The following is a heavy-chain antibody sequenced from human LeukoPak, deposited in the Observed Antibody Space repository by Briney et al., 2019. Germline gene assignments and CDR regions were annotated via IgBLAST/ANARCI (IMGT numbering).Heavy chain of an antibody. D-gene: IGHD3-10*01. CDR3: ARDRGFESYAFDI. J-gene: IGHJ3*02. CDR1: GGSISSYY. CDR2: IYYSGST. Sequence: SETLSHTCTVSGGSISSYYWSWIRQPPGKGLEWIGYIYYSGSTNYNPSLKSRVTISVDTPKNQFSLKLSSVTAADTAVYYCARDRGFESYAFDIWAKGQWSPSLQ. V-gene: IGHV4-59*01.